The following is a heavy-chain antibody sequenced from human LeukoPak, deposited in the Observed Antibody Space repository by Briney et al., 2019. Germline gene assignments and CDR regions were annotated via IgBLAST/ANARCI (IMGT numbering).Heavy chain of an antibody. CDR2: ISGSGGST. D-gene: IGHD1-26*01. J-gene: IGHJ2*01. V-gene: IGHV3-23*01. CDR1: GFTFSSYA. CDR3: AKAGIVGASFWYFDL. Sequence: GGSLRLSCAASGFTFSSYAMSWVRQAPGEGLEWVSAISGSGGSTYYADSVKGRLTISRDNSKNTLYLQMNSLRAEDTAVYYCAKAGIVGASFWYFDLWGRGTLVTVSS.